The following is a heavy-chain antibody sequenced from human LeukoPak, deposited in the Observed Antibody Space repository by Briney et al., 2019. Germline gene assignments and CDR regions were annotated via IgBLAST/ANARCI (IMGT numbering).Heavy chain of an antibody. J-gene: IGHJ4*02. D-gene: IGHD6-19*01. CDR2: ISGDGGST. CDR3: ARESETSGWYDY. Sequence: GGSLRLSCAAPGFIFAIHWVRQAPGKGLEWASLISGDGGSTFYADSVRGRFTISRDNTRKSLSLQMSSLRSEDTALYYCARESETSGWYDYWGQGTLVTVSS. CDR1: GFIFA. V-gene: IGHV3-43*02.